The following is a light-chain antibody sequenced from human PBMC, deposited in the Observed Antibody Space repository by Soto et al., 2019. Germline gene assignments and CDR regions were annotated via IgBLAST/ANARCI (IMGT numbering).Light chain of an antibody. CDR2: WSN. V-gene: IGLV1-47*01. Sequence: QSVLPQPPSASGTPGQRVTLSCSGSSSNIGINYVSWYQQLPGTAPKLLIYWSNQRPSGVPDRFSASKSGTSASLAISGLRSEDEADYYCAAWDDSLSGVVFGGGTQLTVL. J-gene: IGLJ2*01. CDR1: SSNIGINY. CDR3: AAWDDSLSGVV.